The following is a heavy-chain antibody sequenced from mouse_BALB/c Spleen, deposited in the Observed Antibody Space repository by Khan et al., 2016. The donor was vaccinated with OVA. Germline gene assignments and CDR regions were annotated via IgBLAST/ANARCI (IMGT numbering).Heavy chain of an antibody. Sequence: EVELVESGGDLVKPGGSLQLSCATSGFTFSTYGMSWVRQTPDKRLEWVATISTGGTYTYYPDSVKGRFTISRDNAKNTLYLQLSSLKSEDTAIYYCARLAYYYNSEGFAYWGQGTLVTVSA. J-gene: IGHJ3*01. D-gene: IGHD1-1*02. CDR1: GFTFSTYG. CDR2: ISTGGTYT. CDR3: ARLAYYYNSEGFAY. V-gene: IGHV5-6*01.